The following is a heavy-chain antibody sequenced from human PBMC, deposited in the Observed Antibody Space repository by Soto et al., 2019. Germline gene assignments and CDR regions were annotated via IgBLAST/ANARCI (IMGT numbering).Heavy chain of an antibody. Sequence: SETLSLTCTVTGDSINNRSYYWGRIRQPPGKGLEWIGSIYYSGSTYNNPSLKSRVSMSVDTSKNQFSLKLRSVTAADTALYYCARQRTSVVTQAYFDSWGRGSLVTVSS. CDR1: GDSINNRSYY. J-gene: IGHJ4*02. CDR2: IYYSGST. V-gene: IGHV4-39*01. D-gene: IGHD2-21*02. CDR3: ARQRTSVVTQAYFDS.